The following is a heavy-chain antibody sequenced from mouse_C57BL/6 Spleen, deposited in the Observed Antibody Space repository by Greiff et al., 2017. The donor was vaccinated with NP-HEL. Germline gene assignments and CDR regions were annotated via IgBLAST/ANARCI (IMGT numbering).Heavy chain of an antibody. D-gene: IGHD1-1*01. CDR2: ISSGGDYI. V-gene: IGHV5-9-1*02. CDR3: TRDGYYYGSSDY. CDR1: GFTFSSYA. J-gene: IGHJ2*01. Sequence: EVQLVESGEGLVKPGGSLKLSCAASGFTFSSYAMSWVRQTPEKRLEWVAYISSGGDYIYYADTVKGRFTFSGDNARNTLYLQMSSLKSEDAAMYYCTRDGYYYGSSDYWGQGTTLTVSS.